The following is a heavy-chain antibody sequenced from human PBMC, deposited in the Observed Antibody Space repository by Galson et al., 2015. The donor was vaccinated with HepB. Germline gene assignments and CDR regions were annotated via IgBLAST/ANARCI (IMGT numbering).Heavy chain of an antibody. CDR1: GFTFSSYA. CDR3: ARDRDSSAWYAHFDY. V-gene: IGHV3-30-3*01. Sequence: SLRLSCAASGFTFSSYAMHWVRQAPGKGLEWVAVISYDGSNKYYADSVKGRFTISRDNSKNTLYLQMNSLRAEDTAVYYCARDRDSSAWYAHFDYWGQGTLVTVSS. J-gene: IGHJ4*02. CDR2: ISYDGSNK. D-gene: IGHD6-19*01.